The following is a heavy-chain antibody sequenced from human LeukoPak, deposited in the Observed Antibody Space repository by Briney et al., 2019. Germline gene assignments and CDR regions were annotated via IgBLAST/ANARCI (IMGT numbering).Heavy chain of an antibody. CDR1: GYTFTSYA. Sequence: ASVKVSCKASGYTFTSYAMHWVRQAPGQRLEWMGWINAGNGNTKYSQKFQGRVTITRDTSASTAYMKLSSLRSEDTAVYYCASWGDYCFDYWGQGTLVTVSS. V-gene: IGHV1-3*01. J-gene: IGHJ4*02. CDR2: INAGNGNT. CDR3: ASWGDYCFDY. D-gene: IGHD2-21*02.